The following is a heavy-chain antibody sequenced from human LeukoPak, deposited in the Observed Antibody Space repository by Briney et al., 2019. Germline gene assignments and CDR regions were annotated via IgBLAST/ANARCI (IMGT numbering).Heavy chain of an antibody. D-gene: IGHD1-26*01. J-gene: IGHJ6*03. CDR3: AKDSGSEYYYDIGI. V-gene: IGHV3-9*03. Sequence: GGSLRLSCAAYGFTFDDYAMHWVRQAPGKGLEWVSGISWNSGNIDYADSVKGRFTISRDNAKNSLYLQMNSLRAEDMGLYYCAKDSGSEYYYDIGIWGKGTTVTVSS. CDR2: ISWNSGNI. CDR1: GFTFDDYA.